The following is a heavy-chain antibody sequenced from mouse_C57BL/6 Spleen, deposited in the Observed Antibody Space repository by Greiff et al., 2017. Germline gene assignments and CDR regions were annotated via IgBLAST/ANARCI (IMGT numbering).Heavy chain of an antibody. V-gene: IGHV2-3*01. Sequence: VQGVESGPGLVAPSQSLSITCTVSGFSLTSYGVSWVRQPPGKGLEWLGVIWGDGSTNYHSALISSLSISKDNSKSQVFLKLNSRRTDDTATYFCAKRGCGRSYSHFDVWGTGTTVTVSS. D-gene: IGHD1-1*01. J-gene: IGHJ1*03. CDR1: GFSLTSYG. CDR2: IWGDGST. CDR3: AKRGCGRSYSHFDV.